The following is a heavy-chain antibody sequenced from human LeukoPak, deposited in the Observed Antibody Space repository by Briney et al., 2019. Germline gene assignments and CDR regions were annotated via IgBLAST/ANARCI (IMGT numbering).Heavy chain of an antibody. CDR2: IHPSGST. Sequence: PSETLSLTCTVSGASMSEYYWTWIRQPPGKGLEWLGHIHPSGSTYSNPSLRSRVTVSVDTPNNQFFVTLSSVTAADTAMYFCARGLDTAKVGYWGQGTLVTVSS. J-gene: IGHJ4*02. D-gene: IGHD5-18*01. V-gene: IGHV4-4*08. CDR3: ARGLDTAKVGY. CDR1: GASMSEYY.